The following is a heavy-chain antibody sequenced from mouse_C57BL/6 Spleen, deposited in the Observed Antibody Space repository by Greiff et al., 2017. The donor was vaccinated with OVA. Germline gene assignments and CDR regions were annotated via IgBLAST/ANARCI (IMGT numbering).Heavy chain of an antibody. CDR3: ARDGNYDY. D-gene: IGHD2-1*01. V-gene: IGHV5-6*01. J-gene: IGHJ2*01. CDR1: GFTFSSYG. CDR2: ISSGGSYT. Sequence: EVMLVESGGDLVKPGGSLKLSCVASGFTFSSYGMSWVRQTPDKRLEWVATISSGGSYTYYPDSVKGRFTISRDNAKNTLYLQMSSLKSEDTAMYYCARDGNYDYWGQGTTLTVSS.